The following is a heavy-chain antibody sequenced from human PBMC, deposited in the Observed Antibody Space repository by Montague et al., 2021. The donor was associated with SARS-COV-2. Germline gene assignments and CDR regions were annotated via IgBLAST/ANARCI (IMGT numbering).Heavy chain of an antibody. CDR1: GGSVSSATYY. CDR3: ASSGGYYYHSQGVDV. J-gene: IGHJ6*02. Sequence: SETLSLTCTVPGGSVSSATYYWSWIRQPPGKGLEWIGYINYSGSTSSNPSLKSRVTISVDMSKNQFSLKLNSVTAADTAVYYCASSGGYYYHSQGVDVWGQGTTVTVSS. D-gene: IGHD3-10*01. CDR2: INYSGST. V-gene: IGHV4-61*01.